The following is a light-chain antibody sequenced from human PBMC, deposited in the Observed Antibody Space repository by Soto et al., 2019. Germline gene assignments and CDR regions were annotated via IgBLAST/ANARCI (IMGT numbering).Light chain of an antibody. Sequence: EIVLTQSPGTLSLSPGERATLSCRASQSVSSSYVAWYQQKPCQAPRLLISGASSRATGIPDRFSGSGAGTDFPLTISRLEPEDFAVYYCQQYGSSPRTFGQGSKA. CDR1: QSVSSSY. CDR3: QQYGSSPRT. J-gene: IGKJ1*01. CDR2: GAS. V-gene: IGKV3-20*01.